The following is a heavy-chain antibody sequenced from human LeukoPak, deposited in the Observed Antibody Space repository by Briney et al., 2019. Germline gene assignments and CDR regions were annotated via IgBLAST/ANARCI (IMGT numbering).Heavy chain of an antibody. D-gene: IGHD2-21*02. J-gene: IGHJ1*01. Sequence: GGSLRLSCAASGFTFSTYAMSWVRQAPGKGLEWVSTINDGGGSTYYVDSVKGRFTISRDNSKSTLYLQMNSLRAEDTAVYYCAKGGAVASGDEYFQHWGQGTLVTVSS. CDR2: INDGGGST. CDR1: GFTFSTYA. V-gene: IGHV3-23*01. CDR3: AKGGAVASGDEYFQH.